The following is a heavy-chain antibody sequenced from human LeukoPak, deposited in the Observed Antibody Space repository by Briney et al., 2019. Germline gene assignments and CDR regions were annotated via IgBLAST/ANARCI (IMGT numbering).Heavy chain of an antibody. V-gene: IGHV6-1*01. CDR1: GDSVSSNSAA. CDR2: TYYRSKWYN. J-gene: IGHJ6*02. Sequence: SQTLSLTCAISGDSVSSNSAAWNWIRQSPSRGLEWLGRTYYRSKWYNDYAVSVKSRITINPDTSKNQFSLQLNSVTPEDTAVYYCARGSIVAGGYYYYYGMDVWGQGTTVTVSS. CDR3: ARGSIVAGGYYYYYGMDV. D-gene: IGHD3-22*01.